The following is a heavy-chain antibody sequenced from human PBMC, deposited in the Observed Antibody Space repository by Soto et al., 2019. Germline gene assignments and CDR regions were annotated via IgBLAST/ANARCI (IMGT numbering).Heavy chain of an antibody. CDR2: ISGDASST. Sequence: EVKVVESGGGLVQPGGSLRLSCAASGFTFSDNWMHWVRQPPEKGPVWVSRISGDASSTSYADSVKGRFTISRDSAKNTVYLQMDSLRVEDTAVYYCTRGGTRTTYWGLFDSWGQGTLVTVSS. J-gene: IGHJ4*02. D-gene: IGHD7-27*01. V-gene: IGHV3-74*01. CDR1: GFTFSDNW. CDR3: TRGGTRTTYWGLFDS.